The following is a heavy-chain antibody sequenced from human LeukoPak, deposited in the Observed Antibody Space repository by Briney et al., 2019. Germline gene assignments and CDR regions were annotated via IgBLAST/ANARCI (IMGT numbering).Heavy chain of an antibody. V-gene: IGHV4-34*09. CDR2: INHSGST. J-gene: IGHJ4*02. D-gene: IGHD4-17*01. CDR3: ARVDYGDYRFDY. CDR1: GGSFSGYY. Sequence: TPSETLSLTCAVYGGSFSGYYWSWIRQPPGKGLEWIGEINHSGSTNYNPSLKSRVTISVDTSKNQFSLKLSSVTAADTAVYYCARVDYGDYRFDYWGQGTLVTVSS.